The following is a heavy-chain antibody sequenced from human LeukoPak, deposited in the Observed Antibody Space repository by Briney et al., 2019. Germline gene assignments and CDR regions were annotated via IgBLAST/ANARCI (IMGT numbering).Heavy chain of an antibody. CDR1: RFIFSSYE. D-gene: IGHD1-1*01. Sequence: GGSLRLSCAASRFIFSSYEMNWVRQAPGKGLEWVSYISSSGTIIYYADSVKGRFTISRDYAKNSLYLQMNSLRAEDTAVYYCARESGSATWYYGMDVWGQGTTVTVSS. J-gene: IGHJ6*02. V-gene: IGHV3-48*03. CDR2: ISSSGTII. CDR3: ARESGSATWYYGMDV.